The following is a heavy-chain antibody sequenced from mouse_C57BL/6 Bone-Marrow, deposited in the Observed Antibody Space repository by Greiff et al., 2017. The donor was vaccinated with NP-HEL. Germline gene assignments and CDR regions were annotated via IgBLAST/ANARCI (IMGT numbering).Heavy chain of an antibody. J-gene: IGHJ3*01. CDR2: IYPRSGNT. D-gene: IGHD1-1*01. Sequence: VMLVESGAELARPGASVKLSCKASGYTFTSYGISWVKQRTGQGLEWIGEIYPRSGNTYYNEKFKGKATLTADKSSSTAYMELRSLTSEDSAVYFCARRGNYGSSAWFAYWGQGTLVTVSA. CDR1: GYTFTSYG. V-gene: IGHV1-81*01. CDR3: ARRGNYGSSAWFAY.